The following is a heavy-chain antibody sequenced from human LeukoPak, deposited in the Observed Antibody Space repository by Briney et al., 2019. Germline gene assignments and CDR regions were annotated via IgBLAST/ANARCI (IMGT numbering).Heavy chain of an antibody. CDR1: GSTFSSYE. CDR2: IKQDGSEK. D-gene: IGHD4-23*01. Sequence: PGGSLRLSCAASGSTFSSYEMNWVRQAPGKGLEWVANIKQDGSEKYYVDSVKGRFTISRDNAKNSLYLQMNSLRAEDTAVYYCARVRWNYDYYMDVWGKGTTVTVSS. V-gene: IGHV3-7*01. J-gene: IGHJ6*03. CDR3: ARVRWNYDYYMDV.